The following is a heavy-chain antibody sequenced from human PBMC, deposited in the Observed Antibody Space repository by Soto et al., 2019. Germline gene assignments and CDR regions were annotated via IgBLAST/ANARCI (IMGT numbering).Heavy chain of an antibody. CDR3: SHNRHLWYANWFDP. J-gene: IGHJ5*02. Sequence: QITLKEAGPTLVTPTQTLTLTCTFSGFSLSTSGVGVGWIRKPPGKALEWLALIYWDDDKRSSPSLKSRLTIAKDTSKNPVVLTMTNMDPVDTATYYCSHNRHLWYANWFDPWGQGTLVTVSS. D-gene: IGHD5-18*01. V-gene: IGHV2-5*02. CDR2: IYWDDDK. CDR1: GFSLSTSGVG.